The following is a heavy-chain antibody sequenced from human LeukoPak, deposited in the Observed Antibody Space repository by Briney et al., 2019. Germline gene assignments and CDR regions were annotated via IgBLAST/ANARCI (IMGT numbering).Heavy chain of an antibody. D-gene: IGHD1-1*01. CDR1: GAPFTSNT. CDR3: ARVEKAARYAHPQLNWFDP. J-gene: IGHJ5*02. CDR2: ITPTLGIA. V-gene: IGHV1-69*02. Sequence: SLKASSKASGAPFTSNTISWGRQAPGHGLEWMGRITPTLGIANYAQKFQGRVTITADKSTSTAYMELSSLRSEDTAVYYCARVEKAARYAHPQLNWFDPWGQGTLVTVST.